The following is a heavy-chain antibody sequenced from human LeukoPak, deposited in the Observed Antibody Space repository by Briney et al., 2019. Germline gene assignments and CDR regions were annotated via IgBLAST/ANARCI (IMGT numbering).Heavy chain of an antibody. CDR1: GYTFTSYG. Sequence: ASVKVSCKASGYTFTSYGISWVRQAPGQGLEWMGWISAFNGNTNYAQKFQGRVTMTTDTSTSTAYMELSSLRSDDTAVYYCARVRYYDSSGNDAFDIWGQGTMVAVSS. J-gene: IGHJ3*02. V-gene: IGHV1-18*01. D-gene: IGHD3-22*01. CDR3: ARVRYYDSSGNDAFDI. CDR2: ISAFNGNT.